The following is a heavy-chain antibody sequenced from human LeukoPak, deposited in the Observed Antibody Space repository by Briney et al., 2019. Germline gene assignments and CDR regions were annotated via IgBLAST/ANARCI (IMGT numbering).Heavy chain of an antibody. CDR2: IKQDGSGK. D-gene: IGHD1-26*01. V-gene: IGHV3-7*01. J-gene: IGHJ4*02. Sequence: QPGGSLRLSCAASGFTFSSYWMSWVRQAPGKGLEWVANIKQDGSGKYYVDSVKGRFTISRDNAKNSLYLQMNSLRAEDTAVYYCSAYVSYFIPLPLDYWGQGTLVTVSS. CDR3: SAYVSYFIPLPLDY. CDR1: GFTFSSYW.